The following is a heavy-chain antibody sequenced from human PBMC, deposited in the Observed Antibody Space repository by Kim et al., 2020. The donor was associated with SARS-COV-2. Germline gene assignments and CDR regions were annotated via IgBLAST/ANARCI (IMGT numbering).Heavy chain of an antibody. V-gene: IGHV3-66*01. CDR3: ARFRQSYNYLWDAFDI. Sequence: GGSLRLSCAASGFSVSSDYMSWVRQAPGKGLEWASIPSDADRTYYADSVKGRFTVSRDYYATMLYLQLNSLRVEDTALFFCARFRQSYNYLWDAFDI. CDR1: GFSVSSDY. CDR2: PSDADRT. J-gene: IGHJ3*02. D-gene: IGHD3-16*01.